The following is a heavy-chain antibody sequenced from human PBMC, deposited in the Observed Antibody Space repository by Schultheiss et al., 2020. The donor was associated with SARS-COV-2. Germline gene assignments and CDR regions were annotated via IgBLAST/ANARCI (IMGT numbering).Heavy chain of an antibody. D-gene: IGHD1-26*01. CDR2: IYSGGST. CDR3: ARMVGATRFDY. J-gene: IGHJ4*02. Sequence: GGSLRLSCAASGFTVSSNYMSWVRQAPGKGLEWVSVIYSGGSTYYADSVKGRFTISRDNSKNTLYLQMNSLRAEDMAVYYCARMVGATRFDYWGQGTLVTVSS. CDR1: GFTVSSNY. V-gene: IGHV3-66*02.